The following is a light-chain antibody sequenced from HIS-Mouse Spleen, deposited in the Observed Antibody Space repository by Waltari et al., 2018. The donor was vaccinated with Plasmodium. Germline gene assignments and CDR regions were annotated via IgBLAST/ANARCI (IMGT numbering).Light chain of an antibody. J-gene: IGLJ3*02. V-gene: IGLV3-10*01. CDR2: EDS. CDR3: YSTDSSGNHRV. Sequence: SYELTQPPPVSVSPGHTARITCSGDALPKKYADWYQQKSGQAPVLVLYEDSKRPSGIPERFSGSGSGTMATLTISGAQVEDEADYYCYSTDSSGNHRVFGGGTKLTVL. CDR1: ALPKKY.